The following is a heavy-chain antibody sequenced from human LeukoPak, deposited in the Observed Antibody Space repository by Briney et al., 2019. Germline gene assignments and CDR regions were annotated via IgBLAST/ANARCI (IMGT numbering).Heavy chain of an antibody. CDR1: GGSISSGGYY. Sequence: SETLSLTCTVSGGSISSGGYYWSWIRQPPGEGLEWIGYIYYSGSTYYHPSLKSRVTISLDTSKNQFSLKLSSVTAADTALYYCARVTTVTTSLHFDYWGQGTLVTVSS. CDR2: IYYSGST. D-gene: IGHD4-17*01. V-gene: IGHV4-30-4*01. CDR3: ARVTTVTTSLHFDY. J-gene: IGHJ4*02.